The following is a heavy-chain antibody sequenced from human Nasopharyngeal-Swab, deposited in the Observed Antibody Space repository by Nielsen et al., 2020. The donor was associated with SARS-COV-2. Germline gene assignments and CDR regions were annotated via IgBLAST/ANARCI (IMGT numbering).Heavy chain of an antibody. Sequence: WVRQAPGQGLEWMGGIIPIFGTANYAQKFQGRVTITADKSTSTAYMELSSLRSEDTAVYYCARSIAAAGTSSGYYGMDVWGQGTTVTVSS. D-gene: IGHD6-13*01. V-gene: IGHV1-69*06. J-gene: IGHJ6*02. CDR2: IIPIFGTA. CDR3: ARSIAAAGTSSGYYGMDV.